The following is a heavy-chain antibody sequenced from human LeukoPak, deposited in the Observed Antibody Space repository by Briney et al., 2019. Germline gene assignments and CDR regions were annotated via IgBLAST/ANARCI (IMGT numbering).Heavy chain of an antibody. V-gene: IGHV4-34*01. CDR2: INHSGST. Sequence: SETLSLTCAVYGGSFSGYYWSWIRQPPGKGLEWIGEINHSGSTNYNPSLKSRVTISVDTSKNQFSLKLSSVTAADTAVYFCAADLYDTNGYYYGTEYWGQGTLVIVSS. D-gene: IGHD3-22*01. CDR3: AADLYDTNGYYYGTEY. CDR1: GGSFSGYY. J-gene: IGHJ4*02.